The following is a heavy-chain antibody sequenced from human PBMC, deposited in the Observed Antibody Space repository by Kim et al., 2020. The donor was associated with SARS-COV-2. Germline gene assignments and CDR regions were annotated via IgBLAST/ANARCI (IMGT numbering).Heavy chain of an antibody. J-gene: IGHJ4*02. D-gene: IGHD5-18*01. CDR3: ARDRRGHGYGYFYFDY. Sequence: SVKGRLTISRDNAKNSLYLQMNSLRAEDTAVYYCARDRRGHGYGYFYFDYWGQGTLVTVSS. V-gene: IGHV3-48*03.